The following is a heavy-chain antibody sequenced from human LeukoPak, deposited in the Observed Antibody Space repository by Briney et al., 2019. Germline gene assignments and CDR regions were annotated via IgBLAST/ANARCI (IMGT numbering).Heavy chain of an antibody. CDR3: ARLSITMVRGVILDY. V-gene: IGHV4-34*01. CDR2: INHSGST. Sequence: SETLSLTCAVYGGSFSGYYWSWLRQPPGKGLEWIGEINHSGSTNYNPSLKSRVTISVDTSKNQFSLKLSSVTAADTAVYYCARLSITMVRGVILDYWGQGTLVTVSS. D-gene: IGHD3-10*01. CDR1: GGSFSGYY. J-gene: IGHJ4*02.